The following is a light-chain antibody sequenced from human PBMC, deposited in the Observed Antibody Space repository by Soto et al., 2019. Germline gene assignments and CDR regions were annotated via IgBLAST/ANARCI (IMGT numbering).Light chain of an antibody. CDR2: EVS. CDR3: SSYTTSATLV. Sequence: QSVLTQPASVSGSPGQSITISCTGTSSDVGVYDFVSWYQQHPGKGPKLLIYEVSNRPSGVSNRFSGSKSGNTASLTISGLQSEDEADYYCSSYTTSATLVFGGGTKLTVL. J-gene: IGLJ3*02. CDR1: SSDVGVYDF. V-gene: IGLV2-14*01.